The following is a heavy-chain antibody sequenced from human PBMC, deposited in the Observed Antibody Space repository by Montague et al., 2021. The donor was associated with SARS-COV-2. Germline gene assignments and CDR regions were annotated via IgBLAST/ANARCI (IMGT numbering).Heavy chain of an antibody. CDR3: AAEMATISAPLDY. J-gene: IGHJ4*02. D-gene: IGHD5-24*01. CDR1: GFTFSSYA. V-gene: IGHV3-30*04. Sequence: SLRLSCAASGFTFSSYAMHWVRQAPGKGLEWAAVISYDGSNKYYADSVKGRFTISRDNSKNTLYLQMNSLRAEDTAVYYCAAEMATISAPLDYWGQGTLVTVSS. CDR2: ISYDGSNK.